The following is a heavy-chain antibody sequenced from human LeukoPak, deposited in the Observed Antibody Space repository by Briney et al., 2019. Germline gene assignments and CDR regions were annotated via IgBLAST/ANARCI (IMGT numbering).Heavy chain of an antibody. V-gene: IGHV4-34*01. Sequence: SETPSLTCAVYGGSFSDYFWSWIRQSPGKGLEWIGEINHSRRTNYSPSLKSRVTISVDTSKNQFSLKLSSVSAADTAVYYCARGPPPGATAYGVVDYWSQGTLVTVSS. D-gene: IGHD3-16*01. CDR1: GGSFSDYF. CDR3: ARGPPPGATAYGVVDY. CDR2: INHSRRT. J-gene: IGHJ4*02.